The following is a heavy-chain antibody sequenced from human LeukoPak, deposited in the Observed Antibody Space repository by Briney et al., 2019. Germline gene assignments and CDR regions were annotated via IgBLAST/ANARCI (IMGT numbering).Heavy chain of an antibody. CDR3: TRGLSAYYYGSGDAFDI. V-gene: IGHV1-18*01. Sequence: ASVKVSCKASGYTFTSYGISWVRQAPGQGLEWMGWISAYNGNTNYAQKLQGRVTMTTDTSTSTAYMELRSLRSDDTAVYYCTRGLSAYYYGSGDAFDIWGQGTMVTVSS. D-gene: IGHD3-10*01. CDR1: GYTFTSYG. CDR2: ISAYNGNT. J-gene: IGHJ3*02.